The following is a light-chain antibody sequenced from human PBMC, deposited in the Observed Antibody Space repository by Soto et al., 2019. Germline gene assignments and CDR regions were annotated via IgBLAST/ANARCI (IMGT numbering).Light chain of an antibody. Sequence: EIVMTQSPATLSVSPGEGATLSCRASQSVSTHLAWYQQIPGQAPRLLIYGTSTRAAGIPARFSGRGSGTEFTFTISSLEPEDFAVYYCEQYGSSPPSITFGQGTRLE. V-gene: IGKV3-15*01. CDR2: GTS. CDR3: EQYGSSPPSIT. J-gene: IGKJ5*01. CDR1: QSVSTH.